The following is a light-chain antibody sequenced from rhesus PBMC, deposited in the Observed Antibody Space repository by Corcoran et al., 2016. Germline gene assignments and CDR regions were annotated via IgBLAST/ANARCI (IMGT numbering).Light chain of an antibody. CDR1: QSLLPSNGYTY. CDR2: LGS. J-gene: IGKJ4*01. CDR3: LQGIQLPPT. Sequence: DIVMTQTLLSLPVSPGEPASISCRSSQSLLPSNGYTYLFWYLQKPGQSPQLLIYLGSNRASGVPDRVSGSGSGTDFTLKISRVEAEDVGIYYCLQGIQLPPTFGGGTKVEI. V-gene: IGKV2-78*01.